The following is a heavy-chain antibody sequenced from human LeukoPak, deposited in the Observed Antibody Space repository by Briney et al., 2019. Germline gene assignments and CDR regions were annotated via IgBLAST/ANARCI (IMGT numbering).Heavy chain of an antibody. D-gene: IGHD4-11*01. CDR1: GYTFTGYY. V-gene: IGHV1-2*02. Sequence: ASVKVSCKASGYTFTGYYIHWVRQAPGQGLEWMGWINPNGGGTNYAQKFQGRVTMTRDTSISTAYMELSRLRSDDTAVYYCARDSSNSNYALDYWGQGTLVTVSS. J-gene: IGHJ4*02. CDR2: INPNGGGT. CDR3: ARDSSNSNYALDY.